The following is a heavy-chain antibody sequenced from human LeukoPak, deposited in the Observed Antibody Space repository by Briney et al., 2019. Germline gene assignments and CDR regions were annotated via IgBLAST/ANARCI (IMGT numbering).Heavy chain of an antibody. CDR3: ARTTVIDFDY. J-gene: IGHJ4*02. V-gene: IGHV1/OR15-1*04. CDR1: GYIFTDYY. D-gene: IGHD4-17*01. Sequence: ASVKVSCKASGYIFTDYYMHWVRQAPGQELGWMGRINPNSGGTNYAQKFQGRVTMTRDTSISTAYMELSRLRSDDTAVYYCARTTVIDFDYWGQGTLVTVSS. CDR2: INPNSGGT.